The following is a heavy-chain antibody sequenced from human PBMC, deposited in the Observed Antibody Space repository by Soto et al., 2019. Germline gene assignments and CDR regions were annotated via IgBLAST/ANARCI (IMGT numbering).Heavy chain of an antibody. Sequence: QVQLVQSGAEVKKPGASVKVSCKTSGYTFTSYAMHWVRQAPGQRLEWMAWINAGNGNTKYSQKFQGRVTITRDTTALTGYMSLSRLGYEYTAVSYCARVSGWDYFDYCGQGTVVTVS. J-gene: IGHJ4*02. CDR3: ARVSGWDYFDY. V-gene: IGHV1-3*01. D-gene: IGHD6-19*01. CDR1: GYTFTSYA. CDR2: INAGNGNT.